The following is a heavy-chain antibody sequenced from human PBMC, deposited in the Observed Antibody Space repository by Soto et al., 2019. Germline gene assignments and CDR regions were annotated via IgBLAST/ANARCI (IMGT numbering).Heavy chain of an antibody. CDR2: IYTSGST. V-gene: IGHV4-4*07. Sequence: SETLSLTCPVSGCSISSYYWGWIRQPAGKGLEWIGRIYTSGSTNYNPSLKSRVTMSVDTSKNQFSLKLSSVTAADTAVYYCARDRKGCSSTSCYRYYYYYGMDVWGQGTTVTVSS. J-gene: IGHJ6*02. CDR3: ARDRKGCSSTSCYRYYYYYGMDV. D-gene: IGHD2-2*02. CDR1: GCSISSYY.